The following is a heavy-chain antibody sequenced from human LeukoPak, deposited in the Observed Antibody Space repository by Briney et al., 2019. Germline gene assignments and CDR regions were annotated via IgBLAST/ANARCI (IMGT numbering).Heavy chain of an antibody. V-gene: IGHV3-48*03. CDR2: ISSSGSTI. CDR3: ARDESAGISDY. CDR1: GFTFSSYE. Sequence: GGSLRLSCAASGFTFSSYEMNWVRQAPGKGLEWVSYISSSGSTIYYADSVKGRFTISRDNAKNSLYLQMNGLRAEDTAVYYCARDESAGISDYWGQGTLVTVSS. J-gene: IGHJ4*02.